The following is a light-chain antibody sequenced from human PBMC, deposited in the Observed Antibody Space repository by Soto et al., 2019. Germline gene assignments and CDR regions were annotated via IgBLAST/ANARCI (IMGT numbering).Light chain of an antibody. CDR1: QSVSSN. CDR2: DAS. CDR3: QQYNNWPGT. Sequence: EIVMTQSPATLSVSPGERATLSCRASQSVSSNLAWYQKKPGQAPRLLIYDASTRATGIPARFSGSGSGTEFTLTISSLQSEDFAVYYCQQYNNWPGTFGPGTKVDIK. V-gene: IGKV3D-15*01. J-gene: IGKJ3*01.